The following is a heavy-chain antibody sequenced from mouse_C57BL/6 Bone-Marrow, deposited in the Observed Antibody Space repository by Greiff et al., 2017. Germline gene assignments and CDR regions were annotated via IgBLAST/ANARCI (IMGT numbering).Heavy chain of an antibody. CDR2: ISSGSSTI. V-gene: IGHV5-17*01. D-gene: IGHD1-1*01. CDR3: ARILYYYGSSYDWYFDV. Sequence: EVKLMESGGGLVKPRGSLKLSCAASGFTFSDYGMHWVRQAPEKGLEWVAYISSGSSTIYYADTVKGRFTISRDNAKNTLFLQMTSLRSEDTAMYYCARILYYYGSSYDWYFDVWGTGTTVTVSS. J-gene: IGHJ1*03. CDR1: GFTFSDYG.